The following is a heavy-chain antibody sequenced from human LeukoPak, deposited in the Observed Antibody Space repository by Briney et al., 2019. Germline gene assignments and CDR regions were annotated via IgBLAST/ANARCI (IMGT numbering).Heavy chain of an antibody. Sequence: GGSLRLSCAASGFTFSSYWMNWVRQAPGKGLVWVSRIASDGSSTTYADSVKGRFTISRDNAKNSLYLQMNSLRVEDTAFYYCAKDNRRHYTSGPNPDSLHWGQGALVTVSS. CDR3: AKDNRRHYTSGPNPDSLH. CDR2: IASDGSST. D-gene: IGHD6-19*01. CDR1: GFTFSSYW. J-gene: IGHJ4*02. V-gene: IGHV3-74*01.